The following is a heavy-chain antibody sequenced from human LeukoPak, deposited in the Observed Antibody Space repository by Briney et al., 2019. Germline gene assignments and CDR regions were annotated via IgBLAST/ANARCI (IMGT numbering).Heavy chain of an antibody. V-gene: IGHV1-8*01. CDR2: MNPNSGNT. Sequence: ASVKVSCKASGYTFTSYDIKWVRQATGQGLEWMGWMNPNSGNTGYAQKFQGRVTMTRNTSISTAYMELSSLRSEDTAVYYCARGEYQWLTQNYYYYYMDVWGKGTTGTVSS. CDR1: GYTFTSYD. D-gene: IGHD6-19*01. J-gene: IGHJ6*03. CDR3: ARGEYQWLTQNYYYYYMDV.